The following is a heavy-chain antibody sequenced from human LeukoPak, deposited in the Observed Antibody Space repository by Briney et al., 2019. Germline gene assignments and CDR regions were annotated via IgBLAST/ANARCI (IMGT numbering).Heavy chain of an antibody. J-gene: IGHJ6*02. Sequence: GASLQISCKGSGYSFTSYWISWVRQMPGKGLEWMGRIDPSDSYTNYSPSFQGHVTISADKSISTAYLQWSSLKASDTAMYYCAVGLSGSYTYYGMDVWGQGTTVTVSS. D-gene: IGHD3-10*01. CDR1: GYSFTSYW. CDR2: IDPSDSYT. CDR3: AVGLSGSYTYYGMDV. V-gene: IGHV5-10-1*01.